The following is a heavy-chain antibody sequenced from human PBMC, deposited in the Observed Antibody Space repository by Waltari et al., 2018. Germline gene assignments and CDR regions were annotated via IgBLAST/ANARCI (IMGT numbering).Heavy chain of an antibody. D-gene: IGHD3-22*01. CDR1: GYNLDSYG. V-gene: IGHV1-18*01. CDR2: ISTYNRNT. Sequence: QVQLVQSGAEVKKPGASVKVSCKPSGYNLDSYGISWVRQAPGQGAEWMAWISTYNRNTDYAQKFKGRLSVNTQTSTNTAYMELRSLTSDDTAVYYCVRDRTYDSSGFLGEHWGQGTLVSVSS. J-gene: IGHJ4*02. CDR3: VRDRTYDSSGFLGEH.